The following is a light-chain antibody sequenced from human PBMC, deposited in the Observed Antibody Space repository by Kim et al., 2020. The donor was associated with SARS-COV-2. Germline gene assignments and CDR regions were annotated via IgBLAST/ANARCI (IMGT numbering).Light chain of an antibody. V-gene: IGLV3-19*01. CDR1: SHRSYY. CDR3: NSRDSSGNHGV. J-gene: IGLJ2*01. CDR2: GKN. Sequence: SSELTQDPAVSVALGQTVRITCQGDSHRSYYASWYQQKPGQAPVLVIYGKNNRPSGIPDRFSGSSSGNTASLTITGAQAEDEPHYYFNSRDSSGNHGVFG.